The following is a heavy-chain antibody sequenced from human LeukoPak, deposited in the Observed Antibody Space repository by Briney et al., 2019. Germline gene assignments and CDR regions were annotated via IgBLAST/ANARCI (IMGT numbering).Heavy chain of an antibody. D-gene: IGHD1-26*01. J-gene: IGHJ1*01. V-gene: IGHV4-38-2*01. CDR2: IYHSGST. CDR1: GFSIGSGYY. CDR3: ATTSGRYSHFHH. Sequence: PSETLSLTCAVSGFSIGSGYYWGWIRQPPGKGLEWIGNIYHSGSTHYNPSLMSRVTISIDTSNNQFSLKLSSVTAADTAVYCPATTSGRYSHFHHWGQGTVGTVSS.